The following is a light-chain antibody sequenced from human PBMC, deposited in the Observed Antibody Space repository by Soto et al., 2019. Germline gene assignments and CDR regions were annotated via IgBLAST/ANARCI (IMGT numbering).Light chain of an antibody. J-gene: IGKJ4*01. V-gene: IGKV3-15*01. CDR1: QSLNGN. Sequence: EIVMTQSPATLSVPPGERATLSCRASQSLNGNLAWYQQKPGQGPRLLIYGASPRATGIPARFSGSGSGTEFTLTISSLQSEDLAVYHCQQYNKWPLTFGGGTKVEIK. CDR2: GAS. CDR3: QQYNKWPLT.